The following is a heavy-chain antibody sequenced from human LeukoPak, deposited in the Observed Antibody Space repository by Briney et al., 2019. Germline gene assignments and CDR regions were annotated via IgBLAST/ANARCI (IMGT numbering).Heavy chain of an antibody. V-gene: IGHV4-30-4*01. J-gene: IGHJ3*02. CDR2: IYYSGST. D-gene: IGHD1-26*01. Sequence: PSQTLSLTCTVSGGSISSGDYYWSWIRQPPGKGLEWIGYIYYSGSTYYNPSLKSRVTISVDTSKNQFSLKLSSVTAADTAVYYCARGIIVGATPAHQSGFDAFDIWGQGTMVTVSS. CDR1: GGSISSGDYY. CDR3: ARGIIVGATPAHQSGFDAFDI.